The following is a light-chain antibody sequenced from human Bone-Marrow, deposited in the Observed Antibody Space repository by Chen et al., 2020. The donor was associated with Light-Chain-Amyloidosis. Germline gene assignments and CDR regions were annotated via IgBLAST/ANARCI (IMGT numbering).Light chain of an antibody. V-gene: IGKV3-20*01. CDR1: QTISSNY. CDR3: QQYGTSPLT. CDR2: GSS. Sequence: EIVLPQSPGTLSLSPGEGANLSCRASQTISSNYLTWYQQKFGQAPRLLIYGSSSRATGIPDRFTGSGSGTDFTLTINRLEPEDFAMYDCQQYGTSPLTFGGGIKVEIK. J-gene: IGKJ4*01.